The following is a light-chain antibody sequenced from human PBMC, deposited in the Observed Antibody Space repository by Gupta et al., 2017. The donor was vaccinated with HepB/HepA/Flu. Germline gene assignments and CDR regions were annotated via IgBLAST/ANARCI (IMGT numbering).Light chain of an antibody. Sequence: QSALTHPASVSGSPGQSITIPCTGTSSDVGLYNYVSWYQQHPGKAPKLMINYVTNRPSGVSGRFSGSKSGNTASLTISGLQAEDEADYYCISYTSSSTYVFGTGTKVTVL. CDR2: YVT. J-gene: IGLJ1*01. CDR3: ISYTSSSTYV. CDR1: SSDVGLYNY. V-gene: IGLV2-14*01.